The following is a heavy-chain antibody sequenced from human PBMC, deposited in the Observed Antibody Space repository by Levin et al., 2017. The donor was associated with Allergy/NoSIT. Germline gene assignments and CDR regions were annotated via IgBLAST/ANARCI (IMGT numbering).Heavy chain of an antibody. CDR3: ARSQRLVTTGPFDY. J-gene: IGHJ4*02. D-gene: IGHD4-17*01. CDR1: GGSFSGYY. V-gene: IGHV4-34*01. CDR2: INHSGST. Sequence: SQTLSLTCAVYGGSFSGYYWSWIRQPPGKGLEWIGEINHSGSTNYNPSLKSRVTISVDTPKNQFSLKLSSVTAADAAVYYCARSQRLVTTGPFDYWGQGTLVTVSS.